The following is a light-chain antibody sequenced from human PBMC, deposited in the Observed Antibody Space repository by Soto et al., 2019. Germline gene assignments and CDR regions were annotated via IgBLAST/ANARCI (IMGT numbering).Light chain of an antibody. V-gene: IGKV3-20*01. CDR2: GAS. CDR1: QSVRSNY. J-gene: IGKJ1*01. CDR3: QHYGSSLTWA. Sequence: EVVLAQSPGTLSLSPGERATLSCRASQSVRSNYLAWYQQKPGQPPRLLIYGASSRATGIPDRFSGIGSGTDFTLTISRLEPEDFAVYYCQHYGSSLTWAFGQGTRVEIK.